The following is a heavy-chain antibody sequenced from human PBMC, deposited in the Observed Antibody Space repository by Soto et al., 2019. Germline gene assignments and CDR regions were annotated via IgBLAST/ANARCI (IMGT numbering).Heavy chain of an antibody. CDR1: GFTFSSYA. J-gene: IGHJ5*02. D-gene: IGHD2-15*01. Sequence: GGSLRLSCAASGFTFSSYAMSWVRQAPGKGLEWVSAISGSGGSTYYADSVKGRFTISRDNSKNTLYLQMNSLRAEDTAVYYCAKGARVVVVAATLNWFDPWGQGTLVTVSS. CDR2: ISGSGGST. CDR3: AKGARVVVVAATLNWFDP. V-gene: IGHV3-23*01.